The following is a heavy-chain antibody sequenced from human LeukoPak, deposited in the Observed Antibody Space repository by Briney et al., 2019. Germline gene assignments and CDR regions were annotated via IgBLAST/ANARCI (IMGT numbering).Heavy chain of an antibody. D-gene: IGHD2-2*01. CDR1: GGSISSYY. CDR2: IYYSGST. CDR3: ARARVVPAAALANWFDP. V-gene: IGHV4-59*12. Sequence: PSETLSLTCTVSGGSISSYYWSWIRQPPGKGLEWIGYIYYSGSTNYNPSLKSRVTMSVDTSKNQFSLKLSSVTAADTAVYYCARARVVPAAALANWFDPWGQGTLVTVSS. J-gene: IGHJ5*02.